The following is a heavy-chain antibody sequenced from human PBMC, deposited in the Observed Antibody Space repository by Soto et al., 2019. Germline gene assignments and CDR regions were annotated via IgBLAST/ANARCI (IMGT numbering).Heavy chain of an antibody. D-gene: IGHD6-6*01. J-gene: IGHJ5*01. Sequence: SETLSLTCTVSGGSISSYYWSWIRQPPGKGLEWIGYIYYSGSTNYNPSLKSRVTISVDTSKNQFSLKLSSVTAADTAVYYCARAIAARPLFLFDSWGQGTLVTVSS. CDR2: IYYSGST. CDR3: ARAIAARPLFLFDS. V-gene: IGHV4-59*01. CDR1: GGSISSYY.